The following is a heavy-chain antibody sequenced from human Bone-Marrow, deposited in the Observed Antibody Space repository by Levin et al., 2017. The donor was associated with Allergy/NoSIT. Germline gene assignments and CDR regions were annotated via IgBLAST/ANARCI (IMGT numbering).Heavy chain of an antibody. J-gene: IGHJ4*02. CDR1: GFTFNTYA. CDR2: VSDSGYDT. D-gene: IGHD2-15*01. V-gene: IGHV3-23*01. CDR3: AKQFCETVSCYPAVY. Sequence: GGSLRLSCAASGFTFNTYAMTWIRQAPGKGLEGVAGVSDSGYDTYYADSVKGRFTVSRDNSRNTLYLQMNSLRVDDTAIYYCAKQFCETVSCYPAVYWGQGTLVTVSS.